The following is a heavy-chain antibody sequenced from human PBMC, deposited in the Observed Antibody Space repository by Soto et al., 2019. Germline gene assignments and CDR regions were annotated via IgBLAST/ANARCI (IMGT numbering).Heavy chain of an antibody. CDR3: ARDLFEC. CDR2: INEDGSEK. J-gene: IGHJ4*02. Sequence: EVQLVESGGGLVQPGGSLRLSCAASGFTFSNYWMNWVRQAPGKGLEWVANINEDGSEKYYVDSAKGRFTISRDKAKNSLFLQMSGLRVGDTAGYDCARDLFECWGQGTLVTDSS. CDR1: GFTFSNYW. V-gene: IGHV3-7*01.